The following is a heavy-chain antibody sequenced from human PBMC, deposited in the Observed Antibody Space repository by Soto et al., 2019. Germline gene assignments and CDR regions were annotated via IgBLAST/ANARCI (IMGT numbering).Heavy chain of an antibody. CDR1: GFTFSSYA. CDR3: ARARRGLHGYYLGGFDY. V-gene: IGHV3-23*01. Sequence: GGSLRLSCAASGFTFSSYAMSWVRQAPGKGLEWVSAISGSGGSTYYADSVKGRFTISRDNSKNTLYLQMNSLRAEDTAVYYCARARRGLHGYYLGGFDYWGQGTLVTVSS. J-gene: IGHJ4*02. CDR2: ISGSGGST. D-gene: IGHD3-22*01.